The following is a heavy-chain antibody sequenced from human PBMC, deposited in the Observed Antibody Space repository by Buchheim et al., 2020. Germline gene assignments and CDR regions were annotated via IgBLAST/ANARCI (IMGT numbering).Heavy chain of an antibody. J-gene: IGHJ6*03. CDR3: ASRAALDYYYYMDV. CDR1: GGSFSGYY. V-gene: IGHV4-34*01. Sequence: QVQLQQWGAGLLKPSETLSLTCAVYGGSFSGYYWSWIRQPPGKGLEWIGEINHSGSTNYNPSLKSRVTISVDTSKNQFSLKLSSVTAADTAVSYCASRAALDYYYYMDVWGKGTT. D-gene: IGHD6-6*01. CDR2: INHSGST.